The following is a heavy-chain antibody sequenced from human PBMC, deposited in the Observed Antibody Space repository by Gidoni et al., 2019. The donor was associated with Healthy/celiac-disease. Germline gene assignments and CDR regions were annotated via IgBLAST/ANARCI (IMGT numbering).Heavy chain of an antibody. CDR2: IKQDGSEK. J-gene: IGHJ5*02. D-gene: IGHD3-10*01. Sequence: EVQLVESGGGLVQPGGSLRLSCAASGFTFSSYWMSWVRQAPGKGLEWVANIKQDGSEKYYVDSVKGRFTISRNNAKNSLYLQMNSLRAEDTAVYYCARESRPSVLLWFGPGPWGQGTLVTVSS. CDR1: GFTFSSYW. V-gene: IGHV3-7*01. CDR3: ARESRPSVLLWFGPGP.